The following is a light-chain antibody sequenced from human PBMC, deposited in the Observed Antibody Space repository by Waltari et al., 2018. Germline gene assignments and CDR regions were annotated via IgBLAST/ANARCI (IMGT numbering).Light chain of an antibody. Sequence: QSALTQPASVSGSPGQSITISCTGSSSDVGGFNYVAWYQPHPGEAPKLLLYDVTQWPSGVSKRFSGSKSANTASLTISGLQAGDEAHYYCSSYSSISTLVFGGGTKLTVL. J-gene: IGLJ2*01. CDR2: DVT. V-gene: IGLV2-14*03. CDR3: SSYSSISTLV. CDR1: SSDVGGFNY.